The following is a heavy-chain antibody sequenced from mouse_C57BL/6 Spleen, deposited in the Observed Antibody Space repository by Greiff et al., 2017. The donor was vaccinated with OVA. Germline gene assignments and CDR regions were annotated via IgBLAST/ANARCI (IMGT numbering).Heavy chain of an antibody. CDR2: ISSGSSTI. Sequence: EVQVVESGGGLVKPGGSLKLSCAASGFTFSDYGMHWVRQAPEKGLEWVAYISSGSSTIYYADTVKGRVTISRDNAKNTLFLQMTSLRSEDTAMYYCARQYYGSRGYAMDYWGQGTSVTVSS. CDR1: GFTFSDYG. D-gene: IGHD1-1*01. CDR3: ARQYYGSRGYAMDY. V-gene: IGHV5-17*01. J-gene: IGHJ4*01.